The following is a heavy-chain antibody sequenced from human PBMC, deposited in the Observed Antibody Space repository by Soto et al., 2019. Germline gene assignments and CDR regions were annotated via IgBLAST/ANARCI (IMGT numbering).Heavy chain of an antibody. D-gene: IGHD3-3*01. CDR3: ARVNLGRYYDFWSGYPMGIDY. V-gene: IGHV1-18*01. CDR2: ISAYNGNT. J-gene: IGHJ4*02. CDR1: GYTFTSYG. Sequence: QVQLVQSGAEVKKPGASVKVSCKASGYTFTSYGISWVRQAPGQGLEWMGWISAYNGNTNYAQKLQGRVTMTTDTSTSTAYMELGSLRPEDTAVYYCARVNLGRYYDFWSGYPMGIDYWGQGTLVTVSS.